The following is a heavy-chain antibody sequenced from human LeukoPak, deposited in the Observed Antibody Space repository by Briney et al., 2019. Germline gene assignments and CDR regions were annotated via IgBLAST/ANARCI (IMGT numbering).Heavy chain of an antibody. CDR1: EFTFRTYN. D-gene: IGHD6-19*01. CDR2: ITRTSDTI. Sequence: GGSLRLSCAASEFTFRTYNMNWVRQAPGKGLEWVSYITRTSDTIYYGDSVKGRFTISRDNAKNSLYLQMNSLRAEDTAVYYCARETGWYNGLDIWGQGTMVTVSS. CDR3: ARETGWYNGLDI. V-gene: IGHV3-48*04. J-gene: IGHJ3*02.